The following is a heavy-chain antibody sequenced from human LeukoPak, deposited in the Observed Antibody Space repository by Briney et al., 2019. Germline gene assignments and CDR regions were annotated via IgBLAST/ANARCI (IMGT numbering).Heavy chain of an antibody. V-gene: IGHV3-48*01. CDR3: ARSLAAARYYYMDV. CDR1: GFTFSSYS. D-gene: IGHD6-13*01. Sequence: GGSLRLSCAASGFTFSSYSMNWVRQAPGKGLEWVSYISSSSSTIYYADSVKGRFTISRDNAKNSLYLQMNSLRAEDTAVYYCARSLAAARYYYMDVWGKGTTVTVSS. J-gene: IGHJ6*03. CDR2: ISSSSSTI.